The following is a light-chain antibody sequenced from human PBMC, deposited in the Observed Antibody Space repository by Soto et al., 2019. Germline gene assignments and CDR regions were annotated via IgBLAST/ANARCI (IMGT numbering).Light chain of an antibody. CDR1: QSVRSNF. CDR2: GAS. V-gene: IGKV3-20*01. CDR3: QQYRDSRT. Sequence: EIVLTQSPGTLSLSPGERATLSCRASQSVRSNFLAWYQQKPGQAPRLLIYGASSRATGIPDRFSGSGSGTDFTLTISRLEPEDFAVYYCQQYRDSRTFGQGTKVDI. J-gene: IGKJ1*01.